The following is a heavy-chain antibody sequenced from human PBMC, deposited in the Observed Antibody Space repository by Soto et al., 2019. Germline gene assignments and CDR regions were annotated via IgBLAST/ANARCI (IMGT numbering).Heavy chain of an antibody. CDR3: ASKYCPSTICYLFDN. CDR2: IFHRGTS. Sequence: XATLSLTCSVSGGSITSNHWWSWFRQAPGKGLEWIGEIFHRGTSHHNPSLESRVTLSVDKSKNQFSLMLTSVTAADTAVYYCASKYCPSTICYLFDNWGQGALVTVSS. D-gene: IGHD2-15*01. V-gene: IGHV4-4*02. J-gene: IGHJ4*02. CDR1: GGSITSNHW.